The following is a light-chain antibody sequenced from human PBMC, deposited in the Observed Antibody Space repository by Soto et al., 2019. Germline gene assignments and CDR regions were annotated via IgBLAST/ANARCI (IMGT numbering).Light chain of an antibody. CDR1: SSDVGAYKY. J-gene: IGLJ3*02. CDR3: TSYVGNDIWV. V-gene: IGLV2-8*01. CDR2: EVT. Sequence: QPVLTQPPSASGSPGQSVTISCTGTSSDVGAYKYVSWYQQYPGKAPKLMIYEVTKRPSGVPDRFSGSKSGNTASLTVSGLQAEDEADYYCTSYVGNDIWVFGGGTKETVL.